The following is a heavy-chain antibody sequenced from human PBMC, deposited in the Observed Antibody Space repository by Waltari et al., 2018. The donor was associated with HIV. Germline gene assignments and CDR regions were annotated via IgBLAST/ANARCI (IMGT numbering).Heavy chain of an antibody. CDR2: FYYSGGP. CDR3: ARHSLTYYYDSSGYSVAFDY. J-gene: IGHJ4*02. V-gene: IGHV4-39*01. D-gene: IGHD3-22*01. Sequence: QLQLQESGPGLVKPSETLSLTCTVSGGSISSSSYYWGWIRQPPGKGLEWIGSFYYSGGPYYNPSLKSRVTISVDTSKNQFSLKLSSVTAADTAVYYCARHSLTYYYDSSGYSVAFDYWGQGTLVTVSS. CDR1: GGSISSSSYY.